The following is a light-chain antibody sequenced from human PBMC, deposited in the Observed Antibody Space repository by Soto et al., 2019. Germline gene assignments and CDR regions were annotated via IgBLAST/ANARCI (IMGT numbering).Light chain of an antibody. CDR1: QSVSSY. CDR2: DAS. Sequence: EIVLTQSPATLSLSPGERATLSCRASQSVSSYLAWYQQKPGQAPRLLIYDASNRATVIPARFSGSGSGTDFTLTISSLEPEDFAVYYCQQRSNWPFTLGPGTKVDIK. V-gene: IGKV3-11*01. CDR3: QQRSNWPFT. J-gene: IGKJ3*01.